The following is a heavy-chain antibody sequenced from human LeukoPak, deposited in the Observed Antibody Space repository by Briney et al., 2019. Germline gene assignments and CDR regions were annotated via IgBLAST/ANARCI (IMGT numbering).Heavy chain of an antibody. J-gene: IGHJ3*02. CDR2: ISNSGSST. Sequence: PGGSLRLSCAASGFTFSSYAMHWVRQAPGKGLEWVSYISNSGSSTYYADSVKGRFTISRDIAKNSLYLQMNSLRAEDTAVYSCARGRDGYNSGAFDIWGQGTMVTVSS. V-gene: IGHV3-48*04. CDR1: GFTFSSYA. D-gene: IGHD5-24*01. CDR3: ARGRDGYNSGAFDI.